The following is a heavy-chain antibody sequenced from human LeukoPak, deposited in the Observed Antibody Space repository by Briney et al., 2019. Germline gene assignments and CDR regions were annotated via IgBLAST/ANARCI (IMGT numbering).Heavy chain of an antibody. CDR1: GGSFSGYY. CDR2: INHSGST. V-gene: IGHV4-34*01. CDR3: ARVRVVVVAATPSWFDP. J-gene: IGHJ5*02. Sequence: PSETLSLTCAVYGGSFSGYYWSWIRQPPGKGLEWIGEINHSGSTNYNPSLKSRVTISVDTSKNQFSLKLSSVTAADTAVYYCARVRVVVVAATPSWFDPWGQGTLVTVSS. D-gene: IGHD2-15*01.